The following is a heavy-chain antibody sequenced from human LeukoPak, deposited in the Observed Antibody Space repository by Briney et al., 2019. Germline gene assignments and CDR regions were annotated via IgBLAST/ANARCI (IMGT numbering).Heavy chain of an antibody. Sequence: SQTLSLTCAISVDSVSSNSAAWKWIRQSPSRVLDWLGSTYYRSKWYNDYAVSVKSRITINPDTSKNQFSLQMNSVTPEDTAVYYCARGVITGTTDGSFMDVWGKGTTVTVSS. J-gene: IGHJ6*04. D-gene: IGHD1-7*01. CDR1: VDSVSSNSAA. CDR2: TYYRSKWYN. CDR3: ARGVITGTTDGSFMDV. V-gene: IGHV6-1*01.